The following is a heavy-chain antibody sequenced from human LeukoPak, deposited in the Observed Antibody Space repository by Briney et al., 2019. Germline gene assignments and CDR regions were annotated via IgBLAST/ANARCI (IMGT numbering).Heavy chain of an antibody. Sequence: SETLSLTCAVYGGSFSGYYWSWIRQPPGKGLEWIGEIKHSGSTNYNPSLKSRVTISVDTSKNQFSLKLRSVTAADTAVYYCARRQNYGDYPRIDYWGQGTLVTVSS. D-gene: IGHD4-17*01. CDR2: IKHSGST. J-gene: IGHJ4*02. V-gene: IGHV4-34*01. CDR1: GGSFSGYY. CDR3: ARRQNYGDYPRIDY.